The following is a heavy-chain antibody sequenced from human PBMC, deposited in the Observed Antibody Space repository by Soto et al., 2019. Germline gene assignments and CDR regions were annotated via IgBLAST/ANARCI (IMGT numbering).Heavy chain of an antibody. CDR1: GGSVSNKTYY. CDR3: ARVQYYDSSVSNVFDI. Sequence: SQTLSLTCSVSGGSVSNKTYYWSWIRQPPGKRLEWIGYVHYSGTTNYNPSLKSRVTISVDLSKNQFSLRLSSVAAADKAVYYCARVQYYDSSVSNVFDIWGQGTMVTVSS. V-gene: IGHV4-61*01. J-gene: IGHJ3*02. D-gene: IGHD3-22*01. CDR2: VHYSGTT.